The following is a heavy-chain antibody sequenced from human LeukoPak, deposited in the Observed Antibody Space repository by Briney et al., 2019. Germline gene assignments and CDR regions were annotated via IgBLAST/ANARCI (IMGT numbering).Heavy chain of an antibody. CDR2: ISGSGGST. CDR1: GFTFSSYA. Sequence: PGGSLRLSCAASGFTFSSYAMSWVRQASGKGLEWVSAISGSGGSTYYADSVKGRFTISRDNAKNSLYLQMNSLRAEDTAVYYCAIRAGYAISWGQGTLVTVSS. CDR3: AIRAGYAIS. V-gene: IGHV3-23*01. D-gene: IGHD5-12*01. J-gene: IGHJ5*02.